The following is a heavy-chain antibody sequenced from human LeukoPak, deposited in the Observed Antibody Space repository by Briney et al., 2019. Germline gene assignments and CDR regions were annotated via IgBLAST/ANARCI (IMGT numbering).Heavy chain of an antibody. CDR3: ARESFAARWD. CDR1: GFAFSRYW. CDR2: IKQDGSEK. Sequence: GGSLRLSCAASGFAFSRYWMSWVRQAPGKGLEWVANIKQDGSEKDYVDSVKGRFTISRDNAKNSLYLQMNSLTAEDTAVYYCARESFAARWDWGQGTLVTVSS. V-gene: IGHV3-7*01. D-gene: IGHD6-6*01. J-gene: IGHJ4*02.